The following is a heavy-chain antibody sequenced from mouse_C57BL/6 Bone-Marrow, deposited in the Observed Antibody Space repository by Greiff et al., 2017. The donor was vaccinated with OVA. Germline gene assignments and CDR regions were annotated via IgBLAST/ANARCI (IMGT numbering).Heavy chain of an antibody. J-gene: IGHJ4*01. D-gene: IGHD1-1*01. CDR1: GFTFSDAW. CDR3: TLITTVVATDAMDY. CDR2: IRNKANNHAT. V-gene: IGHV6-6*01. Sequence: EVQLQESGGGLVQPGGSMKLSCAASGFTFSDAWMDWVRQSPEKGLEWVAEIRNKANNHATYYAESVKGRFTISRDDSKSSVYLQMNSLRAEDTGIYYCTLITTVVATDAMDYWGQGTSVTVSS.